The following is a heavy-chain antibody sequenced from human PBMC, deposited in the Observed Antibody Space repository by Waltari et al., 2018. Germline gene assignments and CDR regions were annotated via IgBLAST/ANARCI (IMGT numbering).Heavy chain of an antibody. CDR1: GFSLRIYA. CDR3: ARSPDQPDSLDYYMDV. V-gene: IGHV3-64*01. Sequence: EVQLVESGGGLVQPGGSLRLSCAASGFSLRIYAMHWVRQAPGKGLEYVSAISSNGVSTYYANSMKGRLSISRDNSKNTLYLQMGSLRAEDMAVYYCARSPDQPDSLDYYMDVWGKGTTVTVSS. D-gene: IGHD2-21*01. J-gene: IGHJ6*03. CDR2: ISSNGVST.